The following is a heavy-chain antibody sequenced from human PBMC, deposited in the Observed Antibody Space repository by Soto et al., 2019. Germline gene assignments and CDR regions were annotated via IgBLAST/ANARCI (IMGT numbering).Heavy chain of an antibody. CDR2: IYHSGST. CDR1: GGPSSSSDW. D-gene: IGHD3-22*01. J-gene: IGHJ4*02. CDR3: ASGGDYDSSGYFVSATTY. V-gene: IGHV4-4*02. Sequence: PSETLSLTCSVSGGPSSSSDWWSWVRQPPGKVLEWIGEIYHSGSTNYNPSLKSRVTISVDKSKNQFSPKLSSVTAADTAVYYCASGGDYDSSGYFVSATTYWGQGTLVTVSS.